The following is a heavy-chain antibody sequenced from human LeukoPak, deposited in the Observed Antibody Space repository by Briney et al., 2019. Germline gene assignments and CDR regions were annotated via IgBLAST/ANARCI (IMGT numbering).Heavy chain of an antibody. Sequence: PGRSLRLSCAASGFTFSSYAMHWVRQAPCKGLEWVSSISSSCSYIYYADSVKGRFTISRDNAKNSLYLQMNSLRAEDTAAYYCAREMATIVIDYWGQGTLVTVSS. CDR3: AREMATIVIDY. D-gene: IGHD5-24*01. CDR2: ISSSCSYI. J-gene: IGHJ4*02. CDR1: GFTFSSYA. V-gene: IGHV3-21*01.